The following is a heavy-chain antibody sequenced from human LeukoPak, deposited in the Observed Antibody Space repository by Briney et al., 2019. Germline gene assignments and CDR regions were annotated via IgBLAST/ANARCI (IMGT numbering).Heavy chain of an antibody. CDR2: IWYDGSNK. CDR3: AKDLSGGSQYYFDY. CDR1: GFTFSSYG. Sequence: GGSLRFSCAASGFTFSSYGMHWVRQAPGKGLEWVAVIWYDGSNKYYADSVKGRFTISRDNSKNTLYLQMNSLRAEDTAVYYCAKDLSGGSQYYFDYWGQGTLVTVSS. J-gene: IGHJ4*02. D-gene: IGHD2-15*01. V-gene: IGHV3-33*06.